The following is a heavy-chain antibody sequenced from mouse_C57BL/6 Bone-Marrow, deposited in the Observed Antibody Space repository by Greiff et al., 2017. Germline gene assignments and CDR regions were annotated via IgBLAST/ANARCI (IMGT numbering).Heavy chain of an antibody. J-gene: IGHJ2*01. CDR1: GYTFTSSW. D-gene: IGHD4-1*02. V-gene: IGHV1-74*01. Sequence: PGASVQVSCKASGYTFTSSWMHWVKQRPGQGLEWIGRIHPSDSATNYNQKFKGKATLTVDKSSSTAYMQLSSLTSEDSAVYYCANQLGLDRGCDYWGKGTTLTVSS. CDR2: IHPSDSAT. CDR3: ANQLGLDRGCDY.